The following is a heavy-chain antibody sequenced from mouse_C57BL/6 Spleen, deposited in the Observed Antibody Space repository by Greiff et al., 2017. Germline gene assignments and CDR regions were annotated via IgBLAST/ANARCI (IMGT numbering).Heavy chain of an antibody. J-gene: IGHJ4*01. CDR1: GYAFSSYW. Sequence: VQLQQSGAELVKPGASVKISCKASGYAFSSYWMNWVKQRPGKGLEWIGQIYPGDGDTNYNGKFKGKATLTADKSSSSAYMQLSRLTSEDSAVYFWARLYYSNYVYAMDNWGQGTSVTVSS. V-gene: IGHV1-80*01. CDR3: ARLYYSNYVYAMDN. D-gene: IGHD2-5*01. CDR2: IYPGDGDT.